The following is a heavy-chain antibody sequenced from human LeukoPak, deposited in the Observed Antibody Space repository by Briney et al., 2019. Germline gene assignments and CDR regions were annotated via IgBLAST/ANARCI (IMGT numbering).Heavy chain of an antibody. CDR1: GYSISSGYY. V-gene: IGHV4-38-2*01. CDR3: ARLIKTSSIAAAGDGWFDP. Sequence: PSETLSLTCAVSGYSISSGYYWGWIRQPPGKGLEWIGSIYHSGSTYYNPSLKSRVTISVDTSKNQFSPKLSSVTAADTAVYYCARLIKTSSIAAAGDGWFDPWGQGTLVTVSS. D-gene: IGHD6-13*01. J-gene: IGHJ5*02. CDR2: IYHSGST.